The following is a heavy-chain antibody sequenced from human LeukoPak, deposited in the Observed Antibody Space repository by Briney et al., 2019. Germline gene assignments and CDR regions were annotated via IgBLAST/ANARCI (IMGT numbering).Heavy chain of an antibody. CDR2: INPSGGST. CDR1: GHTFASYY. V-gene: IGHV1-46*03. CDR3: ARDPGIALNWFDP. Sequence: ASVKVSCKASGHTFASYYMHWVRQAPGQGLEWMGIINPSGGSTSYAQKFQGRVTMTRDTSTSTVYMELSSLRSEDTAVYYCARDPGIALNWFDPWGQGTLVTVSS. J-gene: IGHJ5*02. D-gene: IGHD6-13*01.